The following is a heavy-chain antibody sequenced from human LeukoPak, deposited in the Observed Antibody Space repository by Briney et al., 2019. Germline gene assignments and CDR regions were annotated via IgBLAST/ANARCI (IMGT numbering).Heavy chain of an antibody. V-gene: IGHV3-23*01. CDR3: AKGYSSGRTPFDY. J-gene: IGHJ4*02. Sequence: GGSLTLSCEASGLILRGHAMSWVRQAPGKGLEWVSGIGDSGEIERYADSVKGRFTISRDNFRNTVYLEMRSLRPEDTAVYYCAKGYSSGRTPFDYWGQGTQVTVSS. CDR1: GLILRGHA. D-gene: IGHD3-22*01. CDR2: IGDSGEIE.